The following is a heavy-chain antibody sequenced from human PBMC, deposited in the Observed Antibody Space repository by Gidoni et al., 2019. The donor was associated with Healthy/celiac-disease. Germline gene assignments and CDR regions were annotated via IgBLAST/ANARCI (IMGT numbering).Heavy chain of an antibody. CDR3: ASLLDCGGDCYYFDY. CDR2: IIPIFGTA. Sequence: QVQLVQSGAEVKKPGSSVKVSCKASGGPFSSYAISWVRQAPGQGLEWMGGIIPIFGTANYAQKFQGRVTITADESTSTAYMELSSLRSEDTAVYYCASLLDCGGDCYYFDYWGQGTLVTVSS. D-gene: IGHD2-21*01. V-gene: IGHV1-69*01. CDR1: GGPFSSYA. J-gene: IGHJ4*02.